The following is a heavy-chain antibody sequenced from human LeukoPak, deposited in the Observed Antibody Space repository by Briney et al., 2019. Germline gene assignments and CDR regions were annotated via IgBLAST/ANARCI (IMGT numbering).Heavy chain of an antibody. J-gene: IGHJ6*03. Sequence: SVKVSCKASGGTFSSYAISWVRQAPGQGLEWMGGIIPIFGTANYAQKFQGRVTITADKSTSTAYMELSSLRSEDTAVYYCARAGDYDSSGRGYYYMDVWGKGTTVTVSS. CDR3: ARAGDYDSSGRGYYYMDV. CDR2: IIPIFGTA. CDR1: GGTFSSYA. V-gene: IGHV1-69*06. D-gene: IGHD3-22*01.